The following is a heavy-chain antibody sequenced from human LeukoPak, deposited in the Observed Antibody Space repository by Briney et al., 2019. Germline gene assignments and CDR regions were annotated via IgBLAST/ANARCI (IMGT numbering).Heavy chain of an antibody. J-gene: IGHJ6*03. CDR1: GGTFRSYT. D-gene: IGHD3-3*01. Sequence: SVKVSCKASGGTFRSYTISWVRQAPGQGLEWMGGIIPIFGTANYAQKFQGRVTITADESTSTAYMELSSLRSEDTAVYYCASLDFWSGTPSHYYYYMDVWGKGTTVTVSS. CDR2: IIPIFGTA. CDR3: ASLDFWSGTPSHYYYYMDV. V-gene: IGHV1-69*01.